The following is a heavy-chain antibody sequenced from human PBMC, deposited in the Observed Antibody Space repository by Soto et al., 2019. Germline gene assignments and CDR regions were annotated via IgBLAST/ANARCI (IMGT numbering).Heavy chain of an antibody. CDR3: AGCIAAAGIIDP. J-gene: IGHJ5*02. Sequence: APAKASCRASGYTFTSYCISWVRQAPGQGLEWMGWISAYNDNTNYAKKLQGRVTITTNTSTRTVYMELRSLRSDDTAVYYCAGCIAAAGIIDPWGQGTLVTVSS. D-gene: IGHD6-13*01. CDR2: ISAYNDNT. CDR1: GYTFTSYC. V-gene: IGHV1-18*01.